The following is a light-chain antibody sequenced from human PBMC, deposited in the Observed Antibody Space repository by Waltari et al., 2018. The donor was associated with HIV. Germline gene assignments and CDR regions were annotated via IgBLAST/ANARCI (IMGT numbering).Light chain of an antibody. CDR3: HSADISGTHRV. CDR2: KDS. V-gene: IGLV3-25*03. Sequence: SYELTQPPSVSVSPGQTARITCSGDALPKQYAHWYQQKPGKAPVVVIYKDSERPSRIPERFSGSSSGTTVTLTISGVQAEDEADYYCHSADISGTHRVFGGGTKLTVL. J-gene: IGLJ3*02. CDR1: ALPKQY.